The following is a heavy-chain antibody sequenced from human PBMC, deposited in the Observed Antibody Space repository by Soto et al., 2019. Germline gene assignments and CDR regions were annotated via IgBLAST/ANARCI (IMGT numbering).Heavy chain of an antibody. D-gene: IGHD2-15*01. Sequence: SETLSLTCTVSGGSISSGCYYWSWIRQHPGKGLEWIGYIYYSGSTYYNPSLKSRVTISVDTSKNQFSLKLSSVTAADTAVYYCARGRCSGGSCYPPPGAFDIWGQGTMVTVSS. V-gene: IGHV4-31*03. CDR3: ARGRCSGGSCYPPPGAFDI. CDR1: GGSISSGCYY. CDR2: IYYSGST. J-gene: IGHJ3*02.